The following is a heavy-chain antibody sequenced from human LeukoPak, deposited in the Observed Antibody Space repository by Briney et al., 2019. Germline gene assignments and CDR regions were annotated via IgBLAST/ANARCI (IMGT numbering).Heavy chain of an antibody. D-gene: IGHD3-10*01. J-gene: IGHJ4*02. CDR2: INTNTGNP. V-gene: IGHV7-4-1*02. CDR3: ARVKFRYGSFPIDY. Sequence: ASVKVSCKASGYTFTSYAMNWVRQAPGQGLEWMGWINTNTGNPTYAQGFTGRFVFSLDTSVSTAYLQISSLKAEDTAVYYCARVKFRYGSFPIDYWGQGTLVTVSS. CDR1: GYTFTSYA.